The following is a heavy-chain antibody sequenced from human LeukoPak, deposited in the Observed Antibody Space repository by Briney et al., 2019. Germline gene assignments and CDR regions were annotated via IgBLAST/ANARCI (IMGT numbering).Heavy chain of an antibody. CDR1: GGSISSYY. D-gene: IGHD3-9*01. CDR2: IYYSGST. J-gene: IGHJ4*02. Sequence: PSETLSLTCTVSGGSISSYYWSWIRQPPGKGLEWIGYIYYSGSTSYNPSLKSRVTISVDTSKNQFSLKLSSVTAADTAVYYCARGARYFDWLFSRWGQGTLVTVSS. V-gene: IGHV4-59*01. CDR3: ARGARYFDWLFSR.